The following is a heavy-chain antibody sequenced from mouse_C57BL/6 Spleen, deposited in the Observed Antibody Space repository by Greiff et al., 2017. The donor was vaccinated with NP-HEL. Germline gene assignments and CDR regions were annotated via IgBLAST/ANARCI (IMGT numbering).Heavy chain of an antibody. CDR1: GFTFSSYA. J-gene: IGHJ2*01. V-gene: IGHV5-9-1*02. D-gene: IGHD3-2*02. CDR2: ISSGGDYI. CDR3: TRDDSSGYYFDY. Sequence: EVKLQESGEGLVKPGGSLKLSCAASGFTFSSYAMSWVRQTPEKRLEWVAYISSGGDYIYYADTVKGRFTISRDNARNTLYLQMSSLKSEDTAMYYCTRDDSSGYYFDYWGQGTTLTVSS.